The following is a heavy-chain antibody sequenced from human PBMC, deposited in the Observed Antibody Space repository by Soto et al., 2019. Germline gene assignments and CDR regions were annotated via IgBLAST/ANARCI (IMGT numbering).Heavy chain of an antibody. V-gene: IGHV3-23*01. Sequence: EVQLLESGGGLVQPGGSLRLSFAASGFTFSSYAMSWVRQAPGKGVEWVSVISGSGDRTYYADSVKGRFTISRDNSKNTLYLQINSLRAEDTAVYYCARVDTAMVFDYWGQGTLVTVSS. CDR1: GFTFSSYA. J-gene: IGHJ4*02. CDR2: ISGSGDRT. D-gene: IGHD5-18*01. CDR3: ARVDTAMVFDY.